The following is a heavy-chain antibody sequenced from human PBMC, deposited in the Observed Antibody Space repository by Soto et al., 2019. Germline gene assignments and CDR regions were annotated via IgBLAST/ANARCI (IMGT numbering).Heavy chain of an antibody. V-gene: IGHV4-59*01. D-gene: IGHD3-10*01. Sequence: SETLSLTCTVSGGSISRYYWSWIRQPPGKGLEWIGYIYYSGSTNYNPSLKSRVTISVDTSKNQFSLKLSSVTAADTAVYYCASYYGSGSYYRAITGYYYMDVWGKGTTVTVSS. CDR3: ASYYGSGSYYRAITGYYYMDV. CDR1: GGSISRYY. J-gene: IGHJ6*03. CDR2: IYYSGST.